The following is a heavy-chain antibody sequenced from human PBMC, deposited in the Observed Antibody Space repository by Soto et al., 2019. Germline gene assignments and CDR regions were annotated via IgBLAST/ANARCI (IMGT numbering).Heavy chain of an antibody. Sequence: QVQLVQSGAEVTKPGASVKVSCTASGYTFTSYDISWVRQATGQGLEWMGWMSPNSGATGYAQKFQGRVTMTRDTSISTAYMELSNLRSEDTAIYYCARGVDAGVDVWGQGSTVTVSS. V-gene: IGHV1-8*01. D-gene: IGHD1-1*01. J-gene: IGHJ6*01. CDR2: MSPNSGAT. CDR3: ARGVDAGVDV. CDR1: GYTFTSYD.